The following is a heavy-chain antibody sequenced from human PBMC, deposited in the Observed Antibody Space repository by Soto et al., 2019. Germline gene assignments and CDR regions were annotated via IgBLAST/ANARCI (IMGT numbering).Heavy chain of an antibody. J-gene: IGHJ4*02. V-gene: IGHV3-74*01. CDR2: INVDGTET. Sequence: PGGSLRLSCTAPRFTFGSYWMHWVRQAPGKGLVWVSDINVDGTETWYADSVKGRFTISRDNSKNTLYLQMNSLRAEDTAVYYCAKVTGSWYYYWGQGTLVTVSS. CDR1: RFTFGSYW. CDR3: AKVTGSWYYY. D-gene: IGHD6-13*01.